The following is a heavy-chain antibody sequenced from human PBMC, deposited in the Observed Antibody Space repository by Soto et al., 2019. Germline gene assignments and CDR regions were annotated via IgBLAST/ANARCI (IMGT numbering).Heavy chain of an antibody. CDR2: IYSDGNT. J-gene: IGHJ2*01. CDR1: GFTVRTSY. Sequence: EVPLVESGGGLVQPGGSLRLSCAASGFTVRTSYMGWVRQAPGKGLEWVSSIYSDGNTYYAHSVRGRFTISTDNSKDTLYLQMNSLRVDDTAMYYCARHVGYYWYFDLWGRGTLVTVSS. CDR3: ARHVGYYWYFDL. V-gene: IGHV3-66*04. D-gene: IGHD1-26*01.